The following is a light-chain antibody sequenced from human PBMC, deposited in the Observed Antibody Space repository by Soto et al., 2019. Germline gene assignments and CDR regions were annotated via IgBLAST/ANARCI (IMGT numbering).Light chain of an antibody. CDR2: WAS. CDR1: QSVLYSSNNKNY. Sequence: DIVMTQSPDSLAVSLGERATINCKSSQSVLYSSNNKNYLAWYQQRPGQPPKLLLYWASTRESGVPDRFSGSGSGTDCILTISSLQAEDVAVYFCQQYYKTPLTFGGGTKVEIK. J-gene: IGKJ4*01. V-gene: IGKV4-1*01. CDR3: QQYYKTPLT.